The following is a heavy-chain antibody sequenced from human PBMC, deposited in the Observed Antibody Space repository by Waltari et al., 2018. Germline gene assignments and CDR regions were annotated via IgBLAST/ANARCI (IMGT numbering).Heavy chain of an antibody. Sequence: EVHLVESGGGLVQPGGSLKLSCAASGFTFSDFTMYWVRQASGKGLEWVGHIRSKANNYATGKAASVKGRFTVSRDDSKNTAYLQMNSLRTEDTAIYYCTNFMSGWGQGTTVTVSS. CDR1: GFTFSDFT. D-gene: IGHD3-10*01. J-gene: IGHJ6*02. CDR3: TNFMSG. CDR2: IRSKANNYAT. V-gene: IGHV3-73*02.